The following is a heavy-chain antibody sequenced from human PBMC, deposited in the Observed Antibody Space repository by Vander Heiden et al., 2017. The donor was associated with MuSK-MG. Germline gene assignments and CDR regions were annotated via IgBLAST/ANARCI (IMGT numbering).Heavy chain of an antibody. Sequence: QVQLVQSGAEVKKPGSLVKVSCKASGGTFSSYAISWVRQAPGQGLEWMGGIIPIFGIANYAQKFQGRVTITADKSTSTAYMELSSLRSEDTAVYYCASRRDAIAVAGKVPSNWFDPWGQGTLVTVSS. CDR2: IIPIFGIA. CDR1: GGTFSSYA. V-gene: IGHV1-69*17. CDR3: ASRRDAIAVAGKVPSNWFDP. J-gene: IGHJ5*02. D-gene: IGHD6-19*01.